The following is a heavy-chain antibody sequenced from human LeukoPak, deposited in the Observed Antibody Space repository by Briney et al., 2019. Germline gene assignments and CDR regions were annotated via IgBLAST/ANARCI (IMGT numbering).Heavy chain of an antibody. CDR1: GFTFTIYA. Sequence: GPSLRLSWVLSGFTFTIYAMSSVRQPPGNGLEWVSSLSGSGGSTYCADYVKGRFTISKDNSKNTLYLQMNSLRVEDTAVYYCAKDPHTGYSFAYWGQGTLVTVSS. CDR3: AKDPHTGYSFAY. D-gene: IGHD5-18*01. V-gene: IGHV3-23*01. J-gene: IGHJ4*02. CDR2: LSGSGGST.